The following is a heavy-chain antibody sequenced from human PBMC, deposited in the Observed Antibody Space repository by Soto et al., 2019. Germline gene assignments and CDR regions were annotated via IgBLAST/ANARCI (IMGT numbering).Heavy chain of an antibody. Sequence: QVQLVESGGGVVQPGRSLRLSCAASGFTFSSYAMHWVRQAPGKGLEWVAVISYDGSNKYYADSVKGRFTISRDNSKNTLYLQMNSLRAEDTAVYYCARGALGLYYFDYWGQGTLVTVSS. CDR3: ARGALGLYYFDY. V-gene: IGHV3-30-3*01. J-gene: IGHJ4*02. CDR2: ISYDGSNK. CDR1: GFTFSSYA. D-gene: IGHD1-7*01.